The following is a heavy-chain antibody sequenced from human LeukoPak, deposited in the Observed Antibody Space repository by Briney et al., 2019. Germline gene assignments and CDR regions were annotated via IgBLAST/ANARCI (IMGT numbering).Heavy chain of an antibody. V-gene: IGHV4-39*01. Sequence: SETLSLTCTVSRGSIRRSSYYWGWIRQPPGKGLEWIGSIYYSGSTYYNPSLKSRVTISVDTSKNQFSLKLSSVTAADTAVYYCARSHPTATTFEVVIMAWGYPPVDYWGQGTLVTVSS. CDR1: RGSIRRSSYY. J-gene: IGHJ4*02. CDR2: IYYSGST. D-gene: IGHD3-3*01. CDR3: ARSHPTATTFEVVIMAWGYPPVDY.